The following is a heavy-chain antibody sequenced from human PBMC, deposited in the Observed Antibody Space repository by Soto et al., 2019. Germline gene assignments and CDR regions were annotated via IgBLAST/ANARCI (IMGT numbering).Heavy chain of an antibody. V-gene: IGHV1-69*02. CDR1: GGTFSSYT. J-gene: IGHJ4*02. D-gene: IGHD5-12*01. CDR2: IIPILGIA. CDR3: ARARSPRRDGYRGFDY. Sequence: QVQLVQSGAEVKKPGSSVKVSCKASGGTFSSYTISWVRQAPGQGLEWMGRIIPILGIANYAQKFQGRVTITGDKSTSTAYMELSSLRSEDTAVYYCARARSPRRDGYRGFDYWGQGTLVTVSS.